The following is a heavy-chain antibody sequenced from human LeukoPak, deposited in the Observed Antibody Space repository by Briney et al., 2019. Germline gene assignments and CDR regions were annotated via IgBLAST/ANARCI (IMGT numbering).Heavy chain of an antibody. Sequence: GGSLRLSCAASGFTFSSYSMNWVRQAPGKGLEWVSSISSSSSYIYYADSVKGRFTISRDNAKNSLYLQMNSLRAEDTAVYYCARWPVTTRNFDYWGQGTLVTVS. CDR1: GFTFSSYS. V-gene: IGHV3-21*01. CDR3: ARWPVTTRNFDY. D-gene: IGHD4-17*01. CDR2: ISSSSSYI. J-gene: IGHJ4*02.